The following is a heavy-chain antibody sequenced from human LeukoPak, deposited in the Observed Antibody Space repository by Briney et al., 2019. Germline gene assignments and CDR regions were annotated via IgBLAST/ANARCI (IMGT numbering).Heavy chain of an antibody. Sequence: GGSLRLSCSASGFTFSTYPMHWVRQGPGKGLEYVSAFSGNGVSKYYADSVKDRSFISRDNSKNTLYLQMRSLRTEDTAVYYCVKDFDSSWSNWFDVWGQGTLVTVSS. V-gene: IGHV3-64D*06. D-gene: IGHD3-22*01. CDR3: VKDFDSSWSNWFDV. J-gene: IGHJ5*02. CDR2: FSGNGVSK. CDR1: GFTFSTYP.